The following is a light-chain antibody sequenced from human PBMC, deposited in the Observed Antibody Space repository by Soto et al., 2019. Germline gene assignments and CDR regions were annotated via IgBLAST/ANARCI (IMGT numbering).Light chain of an antibody. CDR2: GNS. CDR1: SSNIGAGYD. Sequence: QSVLTQPPSVSGAPGKRVTISCTGSSSNIGAGYDVHWYQQLPGTAPKLLIYGNSNRPSGVPDRFSGSKSGTSASLAITGLQDEDEAAYYCQSYDRSLSGVVFGGGTKLTVL. J-gene: IGLJ2*01. CDR3: QSYDRSLSGVV. V-gene: IGLV1-40*01.